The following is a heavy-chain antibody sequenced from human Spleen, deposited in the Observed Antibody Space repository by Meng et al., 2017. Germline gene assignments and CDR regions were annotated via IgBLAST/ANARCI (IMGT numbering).Heavy chain of an antibody. V-gene: IGHV1-2*06. CDR1: GYTFTGYY. CDR2: INPNSGGT. J-gene: IGHJ6*02. CDR3: ARGEIAACRWATGRYNYYYGMDV. Sequence: ASVKVSCKASGYTFTGYYMHWVRQAPGQGLEWMGRINPNSGGTNYAQKFQGRVTMTRDTSISTAYMELSMLRSDDTAVYYCARGEIAACRWATGRYNYYYGMDVWGQGTTVTVSS. D-gene: IGHD6-6*01.